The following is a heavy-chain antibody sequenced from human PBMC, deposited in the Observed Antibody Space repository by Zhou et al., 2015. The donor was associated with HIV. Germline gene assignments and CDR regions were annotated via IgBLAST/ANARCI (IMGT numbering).Heavy chain of an antibody. CDR2: IIPIFGTA. CDR3: ARERYYYGSGSYYEGYYYYYMDV. Sequence: QVQLVQSGAEVKKPGSSVKVSCKASGGTFSSYAISWVRQAPGQGLEWMGGIIPIFGTANYAQKFQGRVTITADESTSTAYMELSSLRSEDTAVYYCARERYYYGSGSYYEGYYYYYMDVWGKGTTVTVSS. V-gene: IGHV1-69*01. D-gene: IGHD3-10*01. CDR1: GGTFSSYA. J-gene: IGHJ6*03.